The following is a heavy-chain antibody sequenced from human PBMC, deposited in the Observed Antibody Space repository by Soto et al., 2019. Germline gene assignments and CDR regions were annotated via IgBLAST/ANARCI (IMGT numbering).Heavy chain of an antibody. J-gene: IGHJ6*02. Sequence: GESLKISFKGSGYSFTSYWISWVRQMPGKGLEWMGRIDPSDSYTNYSPSFQGHVTISADKSISTAYLQWSSLKASDTAMYYCASSYSSSSSAWYYGMDVWGQGTTVTVS. CDR3: ASSYSSSSSAWYYGMDV. V-gene: IGHV5-10-1*01. CDR1: GYSFTSYW. D-gene: IGHD6-6*01. CDR2: IDPSDSYT.